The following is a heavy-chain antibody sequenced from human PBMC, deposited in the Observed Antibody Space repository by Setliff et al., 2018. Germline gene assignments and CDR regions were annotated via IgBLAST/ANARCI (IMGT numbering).Heavy chain of an antibody. CDR1: GDSFSDYY. D-gene: IGHD4-17*01. Sequence: PSETLSLTCAVYGDSFSDYYWSWIRQPPGKGLEWTGSIYYDGRTFSHPSLRSRVTVSVDTSKNQFSLKLTSVTAADTAMYYCARVYGENDLPDIWGQGTMVTVS. J-gene: IGHJ3*02. V-gene: IGHV4-34*01. CDR3: ARVYGENDLPDI. CDR2: IYYDGRT.